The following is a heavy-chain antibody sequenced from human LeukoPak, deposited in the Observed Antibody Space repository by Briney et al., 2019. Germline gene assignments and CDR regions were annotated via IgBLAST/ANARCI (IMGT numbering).Heavy chain of an antibody. CDR1: GGSISSNNW. Sequence: SETLSLTCAVSGGSISSNNWWSWVRQPPGKGLEWIGEIYRSGSTNYNPSLKSRVTISVDTSKNQFSLKLSSVTAADTAVYYCARTSYSGYALNWFDPWGQGTLVTVSS. V-gene: IGHV4-4*02. CDR2: IYRSGST. J-gene: IGHJ5*02. CDR3: ARTSYSGYALNWFDP. D-gene: IGHD5-12*01.